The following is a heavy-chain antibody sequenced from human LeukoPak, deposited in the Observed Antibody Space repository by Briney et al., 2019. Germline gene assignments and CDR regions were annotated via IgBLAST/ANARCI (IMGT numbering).Heavy chain of an antibody. V-gene: IGHV3-23*01. D-gene: IGHD5/OR15-5a*01. CDR3: AKSKAYYYYGMDV. CDR2: ISGSGGST. J-gene: IGHJ6*02. CDR1: GFTFSSYA. Sequence: GGSLRLSCAASGFTFSSYAMSWVRQAPGKGLEWVSAISGSGGSTYYADSVKGRFTISRDNSKNTLYLQMSTLRAEDTAVYYCAKSKAYYYYGMDVWGQGTTVTVSS.